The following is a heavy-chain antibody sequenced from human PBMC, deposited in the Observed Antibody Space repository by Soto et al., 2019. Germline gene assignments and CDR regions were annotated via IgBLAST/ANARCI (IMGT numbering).Heavy chain of an antibody. J-gene: IGHJ4*02. V-gene: IGHV3-23*01. CDR2: ISGSGGST. CDR3: ATSRLRGVFDFDY. CDR1: GFTFSSYA. D-gene: IGHD3-10*01. Sequence: GGSLRLSCAASGFTFSSYAMSWVRQAPGKGLEWVSGISGSGGSTYYADSVKGRSTISRDNSKNTLYLQRNSLRDEDTAVYYCATSRLRGVFDFDYWGQGTLVTVSS.